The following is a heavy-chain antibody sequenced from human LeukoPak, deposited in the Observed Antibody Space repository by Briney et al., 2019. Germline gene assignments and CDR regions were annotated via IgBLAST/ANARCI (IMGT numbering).Heavy chain of an antibody. V-gene: IGHV4-34*01. CDR1: GGSFSGYY. CDR3: ASAWFGVLAA. CDR2: INHSGST. D-gene: IGHD3-10*01. Sequence: RASETLSLTCAVYGGSFSGYYWSWIRQPPGKGLEWIGEINHSGSTNYNPSLKSRVTISVDTSKNQFSLKLSSVTAADTAVYYCASAWFGVLAAWGQGTLVTVSS. J-gene: IGHJ5*02.